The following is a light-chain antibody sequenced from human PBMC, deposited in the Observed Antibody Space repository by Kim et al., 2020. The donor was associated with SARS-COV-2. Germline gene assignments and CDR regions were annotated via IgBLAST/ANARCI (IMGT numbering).Light chain of an antibody. V-gene: IGKV4-1*01. CDR1: QSILYNSDHKNY. Sequence: DIVMTQSPDSLAVSLGERATINCKSSQSILYNSDHKNYLAWYQHKPGQPPTLLFYWASTRESGVPDRFSGSGSGTDFTLTISSLQAEDVAVYYCQQYYTPLPTFGQGTKVDIK. J-gene: IGKJ1*01. CDR3: QQYYTPLPT. CDR2: WAS.